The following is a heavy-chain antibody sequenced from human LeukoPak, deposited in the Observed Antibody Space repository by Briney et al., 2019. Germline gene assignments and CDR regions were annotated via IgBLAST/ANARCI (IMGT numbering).Heavy chain of an antibody. V-gene: IGHV4-39*01. CDR1: GGSISSSSYY. J-gene: IGHJ4*02. CDR2: IYYSGST. Sequence: SETLSLTCTVSGGSISSSSYYWGWIRQPPGKGLEWIGSIYYSGSTYCNPSLKSRVTISVDTSKNQFSLKLSSVTAADTAVYYCARLPYYYDSSDADYWGQGTLVTVSS. CDR3: ARLPYYYDSSDADY. D-gene: IGHD3-22*01.